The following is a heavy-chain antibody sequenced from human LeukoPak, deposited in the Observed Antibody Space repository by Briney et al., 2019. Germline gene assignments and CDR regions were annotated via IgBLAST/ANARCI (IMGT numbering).Heavy chain of an antibody. V-gene: IGHV3-21*01. Sequence: PGGSLRLSCAASGFTFSSYSMNWVRQAPGKGLEWVSSISSSSSYIYYADSVKGRFTISRDNAKNSLYLHMNSLRAEDTAVYYCARDVVEMAPPGDAFDIWGQGTMVTVSS. CDR3: ARDVVEMAPPGDAFDI. CDR2: ISSSSSYI. CDR1: GFTFSSYS. D-gene: IGHD5-24*01. J-gene: IGHJ3*02.